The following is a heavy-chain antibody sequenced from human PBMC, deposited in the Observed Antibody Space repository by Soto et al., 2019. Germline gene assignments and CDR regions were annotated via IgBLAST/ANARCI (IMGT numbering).Heavy chain of an antibody. CDR3: ARDNYGPLDY. V-gene: IGHV1-2*02. CDR2: VDPNSGGT. D-gene: IGHD3-10*01. CDR1: GYTFTAYY. J-gene: IGHJ4*02. Sequence: QVQLVQSGAEVKKPGASVKVSCRPSGYTFTAYYIHWVRQAPGQGLEWMGWVDPNSGGTRDAQNFQGRVTMTSDTSTSTVYMELNWLRSDDRALYYCARDNYGPLDYWGQGTRVTVSS.